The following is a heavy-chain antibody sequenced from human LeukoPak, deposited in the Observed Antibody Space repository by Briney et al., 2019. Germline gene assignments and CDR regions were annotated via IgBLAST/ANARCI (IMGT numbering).Heavy chain of an antibody. CDR2: IYSRDLT. CDR1: GGSFYSTYC. V-gene: IGHV4-39*01. CDR3: ARGADDYKLGNF. J-gene: IGHJ4*02. D-gene: IGHD5-24*01. Sequence: SETLSLTCTVSGGSFYSTYCWTWVRQTPGKGLEWVGTIYSRDLTYYNPTLTSRVTISAHTSKNMFSLRLTSVTAADTAVYYCARGADDYKLGNFWGQGILVTVFS.